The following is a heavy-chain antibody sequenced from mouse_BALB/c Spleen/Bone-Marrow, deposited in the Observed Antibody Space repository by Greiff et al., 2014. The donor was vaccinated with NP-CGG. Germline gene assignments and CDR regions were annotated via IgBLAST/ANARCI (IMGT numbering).Heavy chain of an antibody. CDR1: GYTFTSYY. D-gene: IGHD6-2*01. Sequence: VQLQQSGPELVKPGASVRISCKASGYTFTSYYIRWVKQRPGQGLEWIGWIYPGNVNTKYNEKFKGKATLTADKSSSTAYMQLSSLTSEDSAVYFCARSLSRYAMDYWGQGTSVTVSS. J-gene: IGHJ4*01. V-gene: IGHV1S56*01. CDR3: ARSLSRYAMDY. CDR2: IYPGNVNT.